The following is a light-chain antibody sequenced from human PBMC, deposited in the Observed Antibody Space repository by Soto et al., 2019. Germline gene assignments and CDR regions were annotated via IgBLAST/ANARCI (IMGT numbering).Light chain of an antibody. J-gene: IGKJ3*01. V-gene: IGKV1-39*01. CDR2: AAS. CDR1: QRITNS. Sequence: IQMTQSPSSLSASVGDRVTIPCRASQRITNSLDWYQQKPGRAPSLLIYAASSWQRGAPSRFSGSGSGTEFTLTISSLQPDDFATYYCQQTYSPPFTFGPGTKVDIK. CDR3: QQTYSPPFT.